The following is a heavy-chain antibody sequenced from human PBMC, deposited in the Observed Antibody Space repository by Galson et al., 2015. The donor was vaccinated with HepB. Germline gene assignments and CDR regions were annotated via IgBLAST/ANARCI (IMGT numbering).Heavy chain of an antibody. D-gene: IGHD6-19*01. Sequence: SVKVSYKASGYTFTSYAMNWVRQAPGQGLEWMGWINTNTGNPTYAQGLTGRFVFSLDTSVSTAYLQISSLKAEDTAVYYCASTEQWLVYWYFDLWGRGTLVTVSS. CDR2: INTNTGNP. CDR3: ASTEQWLVYWYFDL. J-gene: IGHJ2*01. CDR1: GYTFTSYA. V-gene: IGHV7-4-1*02.